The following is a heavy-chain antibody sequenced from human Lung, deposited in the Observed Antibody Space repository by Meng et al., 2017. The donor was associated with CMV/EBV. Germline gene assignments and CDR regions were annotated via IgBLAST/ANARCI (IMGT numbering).Heavy chain of an antibody. Sequence: GEXXKISCAAPGFTFSSEAMSWVRQAPGKGLEWVSSISGSGISTYYADSVKGRFTISRDNSENTLYLQMHSLRAEDTAFYFCAHGLWSALVDYFEYWGPGTXVTVSS. J-gene: IGHJ4*02. V-gene: IGHV3-23*01. D-gene: IGHD2-15*01. CDR2: ISGSGIST. CDR1: GFTFSSEA. CDR3: AHGLWSALVDYFEY.